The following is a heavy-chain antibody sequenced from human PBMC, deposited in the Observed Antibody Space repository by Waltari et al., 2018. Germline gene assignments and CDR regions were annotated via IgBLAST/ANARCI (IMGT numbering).Heavy chain of an antibody. Sequence: QVQLVQSGAEVKKPGSSVKVSCKASGGTFSSYTISWVRQAPGQGLEWMGMIIPILGIANYAQKFQGRVTITADKSTSTAYMELSSLRSEDTAVYYCARVGYYYDSSGYYTPLFDYWGQGTLVTVSS. CDR1: GGTFSSYT. CDR2: IIPILGIA. CDR3: ARVGYYYDSSGYYTPLFDY. V-gene: IGHV1-69*02. D-gene: IGHD3-22*01. J-gene: IGHJ4*02.